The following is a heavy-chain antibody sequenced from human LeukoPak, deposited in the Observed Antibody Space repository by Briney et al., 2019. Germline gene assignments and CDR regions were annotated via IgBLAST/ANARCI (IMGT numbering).Heavy chain of an antibody. J-gene: IGHJ4*02. Sequence: PSETLSLTCTVSGGSISSGDYYWSWIRQPPGKGLEWIGYIYYSGSTHYNPSLKSRVTVSVDISADMSTTRVSLNLKSVTAADMAIYYCARGPGHSFKYWGQGTRVTVSS. CDR1: GGSISSGDYY. D-gene: IGHD1-1*01. CDR3: ARGPGHSFKY. CDR2: IYYSGST. V-gene: IGHV4-31*03.